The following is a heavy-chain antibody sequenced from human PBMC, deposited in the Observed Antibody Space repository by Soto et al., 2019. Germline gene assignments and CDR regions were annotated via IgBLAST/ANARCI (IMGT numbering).Heavy chain of an antibody. Sequence: ASVKVSCKASGYTFTSYGISWVRQAPGQGLEWMGWISAYNGNTNYAQKLRGRVTMTTDTSTSTAYMELRSLRSDDTAVYYCAREKYGDYAFDIWGQGTMVTVSS. CDR1: GYTFTSYG. J-gene: IGHJ3*02. CDR3: AREKYGDYAFDI. D-gene: IGHD4-17*01. V-gene: IGHV1-18*01. CDR2: ISAYNGNT.